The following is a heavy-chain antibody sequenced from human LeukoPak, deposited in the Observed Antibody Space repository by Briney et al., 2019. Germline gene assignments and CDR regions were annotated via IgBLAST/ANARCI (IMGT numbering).Heavy chain of an antibody. Sequence: PGGSLRLSCAASGFTFSDYYMSWIRQAPGKGLEWVSYISSSSSYTNYADSVKGRFTISRDNAKNSLYLQMNSPRAEDTAVYYCARGFGISYYGSRSPTDPFDYWGEGTLVTVSS. J-gene: IGHJ4*02. CDR3: ARGFGISYYGSRSPTDPFDY. CDR2: ISSSSSYT. V-gene: IGHV3-11*05. CDR1: GFTFSDYY. D-gene: IGHD3-10*01.